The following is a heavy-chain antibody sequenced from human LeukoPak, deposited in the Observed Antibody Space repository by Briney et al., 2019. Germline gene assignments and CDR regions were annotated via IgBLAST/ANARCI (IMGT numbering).Heavy chain of an antibody. CDR1: GFTFRSHG. J-gene: IGHJ6*03. Sequence: GGSLRLSCVASGFTFRSHGMNWVRQAPGKGLEWVSGISPNGVITYYADSVKGRFIISRDNSKGTVSLQMNSLRPEDTAVYYCARDPYSGNYGDHYYYFMDVWGKGTTVTISS. CDR2: ISPNGVIT. V-gene: IGHV3-23*01. CDR3: ARDPYSGNYGDHYYYFMDV. D-gene: IGHD1-26*01.